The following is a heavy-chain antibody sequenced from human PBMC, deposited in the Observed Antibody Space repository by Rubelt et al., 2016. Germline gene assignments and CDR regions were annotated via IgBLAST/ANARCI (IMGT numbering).Heavy chain of an antibody. Sequence: QVQLQQWGAGLLKPSETLSLTCAVYGGSFSGYYWSWIRQPPGKGLEWIGEINHSGSTNYNPSLKSRVTISVDTSKNQVSLKLSSVTAADTAVYYCAITDYYDSSGYYYGDYWGQGTLVTVSS. J-gene: IGHJ4*02. CDR3: AITDYYDSSGYYYGDY. CDR2: INHSGST. D-gene: IGHD3-22*01. V-gene: IGHV4-34*01. CDR1: GGSFSGYY.